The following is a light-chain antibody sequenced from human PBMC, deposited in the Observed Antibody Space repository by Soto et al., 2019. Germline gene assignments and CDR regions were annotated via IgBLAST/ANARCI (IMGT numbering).Light chain of an antibody. Sequence: EIVMTQSPATLSVSPGERATLSCRASQCVSGNLAWYQQKHGQAPRLLIYGASARATGIPARFSGSGSGTEFTLTISSLQSEDFAVYYCQQYNNWPPLTFGGGTKVEIK. CDR1: QCVSGN. CDR2: GAS. J-gene: IGKJ4*01. CDR3: QQYNNWPPLT. V-gene: IGKV3-15*01.